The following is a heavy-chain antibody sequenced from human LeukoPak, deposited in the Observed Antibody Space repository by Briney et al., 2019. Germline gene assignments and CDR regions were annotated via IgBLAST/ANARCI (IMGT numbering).Heavy chain of an antibody. CDR2: INSDGSST. Sequence: GGSLRLSCAASGFTFSNAWMNWVRQAPGKGLEWVSRINSDGSSTSYADSVKGRFTISRDNAKNTLYLQMNSLRAEDTAVYYCARGRGYCSSTSCFNWFDPWGQGTLVTVSS. CDR3: ARGRGYCSSTSCFNWFDP. CDR1: GFTFSNAW. V-gene: IGHV3-74*01. J-gene: IGHJ5*02. D-gene: IGHD2-2*01.